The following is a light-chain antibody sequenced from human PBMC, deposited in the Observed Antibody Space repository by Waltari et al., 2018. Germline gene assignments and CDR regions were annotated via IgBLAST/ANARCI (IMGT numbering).Light chain of an antibody. CDR2: QIS. CDR1: QSLVYGDGHPY. CDR3: MQGTHWPLT. V-gene: IGKV2-30*01. Sequence: DVVLTQSPLSLPVTLGQPASISCRSSQSLVYGDGHPYLTWFQQRPGQSPRRLIYQISNRDSGVPDRFSGSGSATYFTLKISRVEAEDVGVYYCMQGTHWPLTLGGGTKVEI. J-gene: IGKJ4*01.